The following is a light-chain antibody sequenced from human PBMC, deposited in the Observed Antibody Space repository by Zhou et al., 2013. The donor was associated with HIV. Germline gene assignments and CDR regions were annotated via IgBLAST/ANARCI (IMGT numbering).Light chain of an antibody. CDR2: GAS. V-gene: IGKV3-15*01. J-gene: IGKJ2*01. CDR1: QSVSSN. Sequence: EIVLTQFPDTLSLSPGDRATLSCRASQSVSSNLAWYQQKPGQAPRLLIYGASTRATGIPARFSGSGSGTEFTLTINSLQSEDFAVYYCQQYNNWPPYTFGQGTKLEIK. CDR3: QQYNNWPPYT.